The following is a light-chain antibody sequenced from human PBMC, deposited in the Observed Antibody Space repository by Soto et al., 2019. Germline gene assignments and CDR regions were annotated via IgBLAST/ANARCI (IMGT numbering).Light chain of an antibody. CDR3: KSRTTRNTLV. CDR1: RNDIGAYEF. J-gene: IGLJ3*02. Sequence: QSVLTQPPSASGSPGQSVTISCTGTRNDIGAYEFVSWYQHHPGKAPKLIIYEVTHRPSGVSSRFYGSRSGNTASLTISGLQAEDEADYYCKSRTTRNTLVFGGGTKVTVL. CDR2: EVT. V-gene: IGLV2-14*01.